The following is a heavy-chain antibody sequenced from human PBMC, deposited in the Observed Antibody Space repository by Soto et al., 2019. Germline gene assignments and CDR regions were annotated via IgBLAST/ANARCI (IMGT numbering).Heavy chain of an antibody. CDR3: AREQTGSSFDY. CDR2: IIPIFGTA. J-gene: IGHJ4*02. CDR1: GGTFSRYA. Sequence: SVKGSCKASGGTFSRYAISWGRQAPVQGLEWMGGIIPIFGTANYSQKFQGRVTITADESTSTAYMELSSLRSEDTAVYYCAREQTGSSFDYLGQGTRVTVAS. V-gene: IGHV1-69*01. D-gene: IGHD1-1*01.